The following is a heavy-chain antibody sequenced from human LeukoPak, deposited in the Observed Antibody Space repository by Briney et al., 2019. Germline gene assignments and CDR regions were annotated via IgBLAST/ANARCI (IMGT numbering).Heavy chain of an antibody. CDR3: ARERNPYYDFWSGYSSDAFDI. J-gene: IGHJ3*02. CDR1: GFTFSSYS. CDR2: ISSSSSYI. D-gene: IGHD3-3*01. Sequence: GGSLRLSCAASGFTFSSYSMNWVRQAPGKGLEWVSSISSSSSYIYYADSVKGRFTISRNNAKNSLYLQMNSLRAEDTAVYYCARERNPYYDFWSGYSSDAFDIWGQGTMVTVSS. V-gene: IGHV3-21*01.